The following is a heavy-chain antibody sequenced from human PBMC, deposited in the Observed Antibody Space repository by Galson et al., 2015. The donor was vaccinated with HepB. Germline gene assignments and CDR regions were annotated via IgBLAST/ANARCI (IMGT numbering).Heavy chain of an antibody. CDR1: GYSFTSYW. V-gene: IGHV5-51*03. CDR2: IYPGDPDT. D-gene: IGHD4-17*01. CDR3: ARREYYGESNWYFDL. J-gene: IGHJ2*01. Sequence: QSGAEVKKPGESLKISCKGSGYSFTSYWIGWVRQMPGKGLEWMGIIYPGDPDTRYSPSFQGQVTISADESISTAYLQWSSLKASDTAMYYCARREYYGESNWYFDLWGRGTLVTVSS.